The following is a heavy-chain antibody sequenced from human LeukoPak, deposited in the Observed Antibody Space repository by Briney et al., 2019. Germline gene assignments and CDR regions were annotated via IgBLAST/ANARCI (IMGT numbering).Heavy chain of an antibody. CDR3: AKGSGNGYGSGPFDY. D-gene: IGHD3-10*01. V-gene: IGHV3-48*01. CDR2: ISNGDGTI. Sequence: GGSLRLSCAASGFTFSTYGIHWVRQAPGKGLEWVSYISNGDGTIKYADSVRGRFTISRDNSKNTVSLQMSSLRAEDTALYYCAKGSGNGYGSGPFDYWGQGTLVTVSS. J-gene: IGHJ4*02. CDR1: GFTFSTYG.